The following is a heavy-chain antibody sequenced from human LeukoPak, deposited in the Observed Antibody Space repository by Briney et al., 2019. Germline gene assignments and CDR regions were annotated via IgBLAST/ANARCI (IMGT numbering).Heavy chain of an antibody. Sequence: ASVKVSCKASGYTFTGYYMHWVRQAPGQGLEWMGRINPNSGGTNYAQKFQGRVTMTRDTSISTAYMELSRLRSDDTAVYCCARGRRTRGYYDIQDYWGQGTLVTVSS. J-gene: IGHJ4*02. D-gene: IGHD3-22*01. CDR2: INPNSGGT. CDR1: GYTFTGYY. CDR3: ARGRRTRGYYDIQDY. V-gene: IGHV1-2*06.